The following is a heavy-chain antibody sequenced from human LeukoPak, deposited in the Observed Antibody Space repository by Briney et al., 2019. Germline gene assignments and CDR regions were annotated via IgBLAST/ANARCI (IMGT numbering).Heavy chain of an antibody. CDR3: ARGPYYYDSSGYYYDY. J-gene: IGHJ4*02. V-gene: IGHV4-59*01. Sequence: SETLSLTCSVSGGSISNYYWSWIRQPPGKGLDWIGYIYYTGTTNYSPSLKSRVTISVDTSKNQFSLKLSSVTAADTAVYYCARGPYYYDSSGYYYDYWGQGTLVTVSS. CDR2: IYYTGTT. CDR1: GGSISNYY. D-gene: IGHD3-22*01.